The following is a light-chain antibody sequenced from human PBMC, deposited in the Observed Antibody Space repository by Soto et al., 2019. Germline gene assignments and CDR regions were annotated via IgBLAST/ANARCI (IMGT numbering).Light chain of an antibody. CDR2: AAS. CDR1: QAISNY. Sequence: DIQMTQSPSSLSASVGDRVTITCRASQAISNYLAWYQQKLGKVPKLLIYAASSLQSGVPSRFSGSGSGTDFTLTISSLQPVDVATYYCQNYNSAPLTFGGGTTVEI. V-gene: IGKV1-27*01. J-gene: IGKJ4*01. CDR3: QNYNSAPLT.